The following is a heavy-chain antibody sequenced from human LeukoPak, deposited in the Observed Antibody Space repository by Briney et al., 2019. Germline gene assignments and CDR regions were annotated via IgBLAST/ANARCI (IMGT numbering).Heavy chain of an antibody. CDR3: ARELAKWGPLAPAFDI. J-gene: IGHJ3*02. CDR2: IYHSGST. Sequence: PSETLSLTCTVSGGSMSSYYWNWIRQPPGKGLEWIGYIYHSGSTYYNPSLKSRVTISVDRSKNQFSLKLSSVTAADTAVYYCARELAKWGPLAPAFDIWGQGTMVTVSS. CDR1: GGSMSSYY. V-gene: IGHV4-59*12. D-gene: IGHD1-26*01.